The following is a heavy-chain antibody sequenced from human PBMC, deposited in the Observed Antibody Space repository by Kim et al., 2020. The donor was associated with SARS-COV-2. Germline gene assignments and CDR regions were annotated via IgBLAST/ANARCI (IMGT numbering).Heavy chain of an antibody. Sequence: GGSLRLSCAAFGFTFKAYAMHWVRQAPGKGLEWVAVIWYDGTKNYYAQSVKGRFTISRDNSENTLFLQMNSLSPEDTAVYYCARDGDLSPKYTYYFYGMDVWGQGTTVTVSS. CDR1: GFTFKAYA. J-gene: IGHJ6*02. CDR3: ARDGDLSPKYTYYFYGMDV. CDR2: IWYDGTKN. D-gene: IGHD2-21*01. V-gene: IGHV3-33*01.